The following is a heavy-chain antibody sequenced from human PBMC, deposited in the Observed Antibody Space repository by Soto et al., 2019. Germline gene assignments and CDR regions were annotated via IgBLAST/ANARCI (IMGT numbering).Heavy chain of an antibody. D-gene: IGHD3-22*01. J-gene: IGHJ3*02. CDR3: ARPFLNYYDSSGYYFDAFDI. CDR1: GYSFTSYW. V-gene: IGHV5-51*01. Sequence: GESLKISCKGSGYSFTSYWISWVRQMPGKGLEWMGIIYPGDSDTRYSPSFQGQVTISADKSISTAYLQWSSLKASDTAMYYCARPFLNYYDSSGYYFDAFDIWGQGTMVTVSS. CDR2: IYPGDSDT.